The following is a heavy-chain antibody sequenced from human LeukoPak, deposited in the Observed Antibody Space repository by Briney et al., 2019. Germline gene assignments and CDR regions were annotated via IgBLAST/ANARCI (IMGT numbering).Heavy chain of an antibody. D-gene: IGHD3-16*01. V-gene: IGHV3-23*01. CDR2: ISGSGGST. CDR3: AKAPRFGKYYYYYMDV. CDR1: GFTFSSYA. Sequence: GGSLRLSCAASGFTFSSYAISWVRQAPGKGLEWVSAISGSGGSTYYADSVKGRFTISRDNSKNTLYLQMNSLRAEDTAVYYCAKAPRFGKYYYYYMDVWGKGTTVTVSS. J-gene: IGHJ6*03.